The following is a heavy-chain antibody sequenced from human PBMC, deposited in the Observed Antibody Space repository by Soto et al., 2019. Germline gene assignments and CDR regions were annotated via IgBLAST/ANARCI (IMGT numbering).Heavy chain of an antibody. Sequence: EVQLLESGGGLVQPGGSLRLSCAASGFTFGSYAMAWVRQAPGKGLEWISSISGSGDDTYYADSVKGRFAISTDHSKNTLYLQMGSLRAEDTAIYYCANLVLPETSRWFDPWGQGTLVTVSS. V-gene: IGHV3-23*01. D-gene: IGHD2-2*01. CDR2: ISGSGDDT. J-gene: IGHJ5*02. CDR3: ANLVLPETSRWFDP. CDR1: GFTFGSYA.